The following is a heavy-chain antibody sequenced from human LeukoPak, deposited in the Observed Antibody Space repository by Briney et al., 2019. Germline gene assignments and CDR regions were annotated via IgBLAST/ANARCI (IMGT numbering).Heavy chain of an antibody. Sequence: PRTSLRLSCAASGFTFSTYAMHWVRQAPGKGLEWVAVISYEVSNKYHADSVKGRFTISRDNSKNTLYLQMNSLRAEDTAVYYCARDLKYSSGWWGIFDYWGEGALVTVSS. J-gene: IGHJ4*02. CDR1: GFTFSTYA. V-gene: IGHV3-30-3*01. D-gene: IGHD6-19*01. CDR3: ARDLKYSSGWWGIFDY. CDR2: ISYEVSNK.